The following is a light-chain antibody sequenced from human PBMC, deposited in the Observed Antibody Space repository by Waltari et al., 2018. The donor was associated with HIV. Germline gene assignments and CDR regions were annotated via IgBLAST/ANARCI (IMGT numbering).Light chain of an antibody. CDR2: RNN. CDR3: ATWADRPSGPVV. J-gene: IGLJ2*01. CDR1: SSN. V-gene: IGLV1-47*01. Sequence: QSVLTQPPSASGTPGQRVTISCSGSSSNVHWYQKLPGTAPKLLIFRNNQRASGVPDRFSGPKAGTPASLGISGLRAEDEADYYCATWADRPSGPVVFGGGTKVTVL.